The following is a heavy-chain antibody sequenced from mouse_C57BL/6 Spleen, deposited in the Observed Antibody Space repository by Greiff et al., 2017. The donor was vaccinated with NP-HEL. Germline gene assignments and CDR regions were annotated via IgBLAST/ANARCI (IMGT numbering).Heavy chain of an antibody. CDR3: ARGSTTVVEYFDV. CDR1: GYSITSGYY. D-gene: IGHD1-1*01. Sequence: VQLQESGPGLVKPSQSLSLTCSVTGYSITSGYYWNWIRQFPGNKLEWMGYISYDGSNNYNPSLKNRISITRDTSKNQFFLKLNSVTTEDTATYYCARGSTTVVEYFDVWGTGTTVTVSS. J-gene: IGHJ1*03. CDR2: ISYDGSN. V-gene: IGHV3-6*01.